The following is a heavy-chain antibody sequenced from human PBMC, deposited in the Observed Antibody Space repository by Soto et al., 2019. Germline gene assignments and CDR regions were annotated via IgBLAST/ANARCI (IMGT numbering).Heavy chain of an antibody. V-gene: IGHV3-33*01. J-gene: IGHJ6*02. CDR3: ARDPGLVLVAGIYYYYGMDV. CDR1: GFTFSSYG. D-gene: IGHD6-19*01. CDR2: IWYDGSNK. Sequence: QVQLVESGGGVVQPGRSLRLSCAASGFTFSSYGMHWVRQAPGKGLEWVAVIWYDGSNKYYADSVKGRCTISRDNSKNTLYLQMNSLRAEDTAVYYCARDPGLVLVAGIYYYYGMDVWGQGTTVTVSS.